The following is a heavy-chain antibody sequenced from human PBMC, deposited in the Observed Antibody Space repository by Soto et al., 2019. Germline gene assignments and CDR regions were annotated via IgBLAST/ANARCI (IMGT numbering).Heavy chain of an antibody. J-gene: IGHJ4*02. CDR2: IIPVFGTT. CDR3: ARETGVEVEKILYYFDY. CDR1: WGTCKNNG. D-gene: IGHD2-15*01. V-gene: IGHV1-69*01. Sequence: XVSFKSPWGTCKNNGIIFGRQAAGQGLEWMGGIIPVFGTTNYAQKFQGRLTITADDFTSTVYMELSRLRYEDTAVYYCARETGVEVEKILYYFDYWGQGTLVTVSS.